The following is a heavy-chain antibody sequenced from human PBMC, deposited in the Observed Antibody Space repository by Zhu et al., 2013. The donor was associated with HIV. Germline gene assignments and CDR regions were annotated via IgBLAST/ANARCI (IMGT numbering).Heavy chain of an antibody. J-gene: IGHJ5*02. CDR1: GYTFTGYY. Sequence: QVQLVQSGAEVKKPGASMKVSCKASGYTFTGYYIHWVRQAPGEGLEWMGWINPNSGGTNYAQKFQGRVTMTRDTSISTAYMELSRLRTDDTAVYFCARDRDKVRFLIIPTGNNWFDPGAREPWSPSPQ. CDR2: INPNSGGT. CDR3: ARDRDKVRFLIIPTGNNWFDP. V-gene: IGHV1-2*02. D-gene: IGHD1-1*01.